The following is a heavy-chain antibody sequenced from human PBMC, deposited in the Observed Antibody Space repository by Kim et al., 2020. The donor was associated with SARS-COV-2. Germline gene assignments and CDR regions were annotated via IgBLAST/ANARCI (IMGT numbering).Heavy chain of an antibody. CDR2: IRKDGGYT. D-gene: IGHD2-2*01. J-gene: IGHJ1*01. V-gene: IGHV3-7*01. CDR3: AREEAEAGQRRH. CDR1: GFNFDNYW. Sequence: GGSLRLSCVGSGFNFDNYWLTWVRQAPGKGLEWVANIRKDGGYTYYADSVKGRFTISRDNAKNTLFLQMNSLTVDDTAVYFCAREEAEAGQRRHWGQG.